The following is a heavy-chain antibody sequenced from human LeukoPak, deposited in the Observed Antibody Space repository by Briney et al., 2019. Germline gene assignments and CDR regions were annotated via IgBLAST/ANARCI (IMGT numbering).Heavy chain of an antibody. Sequence: GGPWGLSCQASGLTFISNYMSWFRKAPGKGLEWVSVIYSGGSTYYADSVKGRFTISRDNSKNTLYLQMNSLRAEDTAVYYCARGIGTIDYWGQGTLVTVSS. CDR1: GLTFISNY. D-gene: IGHD2-21*01. CDR3: ARGIGTIDY. J-gene: IGHJ4*02. CDR2: IYSGGST. V-gene: IGHV3-66*01.